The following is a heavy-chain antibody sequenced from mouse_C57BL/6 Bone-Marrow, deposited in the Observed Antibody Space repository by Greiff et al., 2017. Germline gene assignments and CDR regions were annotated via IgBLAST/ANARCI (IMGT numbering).Heavy chain of an antibody. CDR3: TREGFYGSSLFAY. V-gene: IGHV1-15*01. Sequence: QVQLQQSGAELVRPGASVTLSCKASGYTFTDYEMHWVKQTPVHGLEWIGAIVPETGGTAYNQKFKGKAILTADKTSSTAYMELRSLTSEDSAVYYCTREGFYGSSLFAYWGQGTLVTVSA. CDR2: IVPETGGT. CDR1: GYTFTDYE. J-gene: IGHJ3*01. D-gene: IGHD1-1*01.